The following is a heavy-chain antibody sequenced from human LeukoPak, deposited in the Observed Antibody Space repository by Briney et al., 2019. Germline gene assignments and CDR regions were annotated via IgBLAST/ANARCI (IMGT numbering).Heavy chain of an antibody. J-gene: IGHJ4*02. CDR1: GGSFSGYY. CDR2: INHSGST. V-gene: IGHV4-34*01. CDR3: ARSSSSTLY. Sequence: PSETLSLTCAVYGGSFSGYYWSWIRQPPGKGLEWIGEINHSGSTNYNPSLKSRVTISVDTSKNQFSLKLSSVTAADTAVYYCARSSSSTLYWGQGTLVTVSS.